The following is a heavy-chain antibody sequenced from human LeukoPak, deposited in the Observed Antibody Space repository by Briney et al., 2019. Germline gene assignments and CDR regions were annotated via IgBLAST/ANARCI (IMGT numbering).Heavy chain of an antibody. CDR2: ISYDGSNK. CDR1: GFTFSSYG. CDR3: AKALSGGRYYYYGMDV. J-gene: IGHJ6*02. V-gene: IGHV3-30*18. D-gene: IGHD2-15*01. Sequence: GGSLRLSCAASGFTFSSYGMHWVRQAPGKGLEWVAVISYDGSNKYYADSVKGRFTISRDNSKNTPYLQMNSLRAEDTAVYYCAKALSGGRYYYYGMDVWGQGTTVTVSS.